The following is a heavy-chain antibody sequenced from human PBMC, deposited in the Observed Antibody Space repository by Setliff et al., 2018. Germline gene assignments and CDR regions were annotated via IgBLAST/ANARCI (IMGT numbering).Heavy chain of an antibody. D-gene: IGHD5-18*01. CDR3: ARNGDVDTGFLGYYYYYYMDV. Sequence: PGGSLRLSCAASGFTFSSYWMSWVRQAPGKGLEWVANIKQDGSEKYYVDSVKGRFTISRDNAKNPLYLQMNSLRAEDTAVYYCARNGDVDTGFLGYYYYYYMDVWGKGTTVTVSS. CDR2: IKQDGSEK. V-gene: IGHV3-7*01. CDR1: GFTFSSYW. J-gene: IGHJ6*03.